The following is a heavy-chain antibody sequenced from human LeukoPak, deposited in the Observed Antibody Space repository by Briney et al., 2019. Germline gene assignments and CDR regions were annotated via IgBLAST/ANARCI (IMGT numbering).Heavy chain of an antibody. CDR2: INHSGST. Sequence: AESLSVTCAVSVGSFSCYDWSWVRQTPGKGMEWVGEINHSGSTNYHPSLESRVTISVATSTNQFFLNLYSVTAADTAVYYCARGVTSALSYYYGMDVWGQGTTVTVSS. D-gene: IGHD2/OR15-2a*01. CDR1: VGSFSCYD. V-gene: IGHV4-34*01. CDR3: ARGVTSALSYYYGMDV. J-gene: IGHJ6*02.